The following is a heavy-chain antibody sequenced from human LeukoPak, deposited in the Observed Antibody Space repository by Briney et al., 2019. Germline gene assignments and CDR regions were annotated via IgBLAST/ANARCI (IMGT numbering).Heavy chain of an antibody. CDR3: ARDNGYSYGHNWFDP. CDR2: IYYSGST. J-gene: IGHJ5*02. D-gene: IGHD5-18*01. V-gene: IGHV4-39*07. CDR1: GGSISSSSYY. Sequence: SETLSLTCTVSGGSISSSSYYWGWIRQPPGKGLEWIGSIYYSGSTYYNPSLKSRVTISVDTSKNQFSLKLSSVTAADTAVYYCARDNGYSYGHNWFDPWGQGTLVTVSS.